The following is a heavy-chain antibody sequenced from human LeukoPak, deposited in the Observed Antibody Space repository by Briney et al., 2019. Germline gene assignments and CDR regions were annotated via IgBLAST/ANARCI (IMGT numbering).Heavy chain of an antibody. J-gene: IGHJ4*02. CDR1: GGSISSYY. CDR3: ARLVEYGSSSFDY. V-gene: IGHV4-59*08. Sequence: SETLSLTCTVSGGSISSYYWSWIRQPPGRGLEWIGCVYYTGSTNYNPSLKSRVTMSVDTSKNQFSLKLSSVTAADTAVYYCARLVEYGSSSFDYWGQGALVTVSS. CDR2: VYYTGST. D-gene: IGHD6-6*01.